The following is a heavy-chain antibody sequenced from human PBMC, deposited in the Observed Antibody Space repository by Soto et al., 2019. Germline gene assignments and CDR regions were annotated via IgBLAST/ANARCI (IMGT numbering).Heavy chain of an antibody. Sequence: QVQLVQSGAEVKKPGASVKVSCKASGYTFTSYGISWVRQAPGQGLEWMGWISAYNGNTNYAQKLQGRVTMTTDTSTFTAYMELRSLRADDTAVYYCSRERGQGTEPRRSFDYWGQGTLVTVSS. CDR3: SRERGQGTEPRRSFDY. V-gene: IGHV1-18*01. CDR1: GYTFTSYG. D-gene: IGHD6-25*01. J-gene: IGHJ4*02. CDR2: ISAYNGNT.